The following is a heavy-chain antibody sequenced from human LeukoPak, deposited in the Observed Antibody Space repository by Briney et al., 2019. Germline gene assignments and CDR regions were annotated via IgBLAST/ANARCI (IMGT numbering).Heavy chain of an antibody. Sequence: ASVKVSCKASGYTFTSYYMHWVRQAPGQGLEWMGRINPSGGSTSYAQKFQGRVTMTRDTSTSTVYMELSSLRSEDTAVYYCARAEHYYDSSGYSSFQHWGQGTLVTVSS. D-gene: IGHD3-22*01. J-gene: IGHJ1*01. CDR1: GYTFTSYY. CDR3: ARAEHYYDSSGYSSFQH. V-gene: IGHV1-46*01. CDR2: INPSGGST.